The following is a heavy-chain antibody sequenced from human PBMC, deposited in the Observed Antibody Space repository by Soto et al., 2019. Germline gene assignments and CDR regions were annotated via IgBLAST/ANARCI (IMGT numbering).Heavy chain of an antibody. Sequence: PSETLSLTCTVSGGSISSYYWSWIRQPPGKGLEWIGYIYYSGSTNYNPSLKSRVTISVDTSKNQFSLKLSSVTAADTAVYYCARWGGSGSYYNYCYYYGMDVWGQGTTVTVSS. D-gene: IGHD3-10*01. CDR3: ARWGGSGSYYNYCYYYGMDV. CDR1: GGSISSYY. CDR2: IYYSGST. V-gene: IGHV4-59*01. J-gene: IGHJ6*02.